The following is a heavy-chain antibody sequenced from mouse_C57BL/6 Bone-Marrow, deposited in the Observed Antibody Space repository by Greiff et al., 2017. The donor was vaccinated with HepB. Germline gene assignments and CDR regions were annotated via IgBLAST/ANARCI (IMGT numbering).Heavy chain of an antibody. CDR2: IHPNSGST. V-gene: IGHV1-64*01. D-gene: IGHD2-1*01. Sequence: VQLQQPGAELVKPGASVKLSCKASGYTFTSYWMHWVKQRPGQGLEWIGMIHPNSGSTNYNEKFKSKATLTVDKSSSTAYMQLSSLTSEDSAVYYGARGPYGNYPAWFAYWGQGTLVTVSA. CDR1: GYTFTSYW. J-gene: IGHJ3*01. CDR3: ARGPYGNYPAWFAY.